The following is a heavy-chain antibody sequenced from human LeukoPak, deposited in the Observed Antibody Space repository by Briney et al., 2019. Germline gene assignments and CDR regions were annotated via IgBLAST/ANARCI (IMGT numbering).Heavy chain of an antibody. CDR2: IYYSGST. CDR3: ARGYDILTGHFVSDY. D-gene: IGHD3-9*01. V-gene: IGHV4-39*07. Sequence: PSETLSLTCTVSGGSISSSSYYWGWIRQPPGKGLEWIGSIYYSGSTYYNPSLKSRVTISVDTSKNQFSLKLSSVTAADTAVYYCARGYDILTGHFVSDYWGQGTLVTVSS. J-gene: IGHJ4*02. CDR1: GGSISSSSYY.